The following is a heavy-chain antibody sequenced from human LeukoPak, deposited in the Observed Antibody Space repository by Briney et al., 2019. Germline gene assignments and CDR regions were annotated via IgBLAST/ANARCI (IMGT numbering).Heavy chain of an antibody. D-gene: IGHD3-22*01. CDR1: GFTFSGYW. J-gene: IGHJ4*02. Sequence: GGSLRLSCAASGFTFSGYWMSWVRQAPGKGLEWVSVIYSGGSTYYADSVKGRFTISRDNSKNTLYLQMNSLRAEDTAVYYCARDQNSSGYYGYWGQGTLVTVSS. CDR2: IYSGGST. V-gene: IGHV3-66*01. CDR3: ARDQNSSGYYGY.